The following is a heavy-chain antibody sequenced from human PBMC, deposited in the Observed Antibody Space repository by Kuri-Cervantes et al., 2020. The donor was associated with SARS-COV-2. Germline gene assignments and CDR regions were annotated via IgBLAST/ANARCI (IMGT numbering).Heavy chain of an antibody. CDR2: IRYDGSNK. CDR3: AKVGQQLVPDWFDP. V-gene: IGHV3-30*02. Sequence: GESLKISCAASGFTFSSYGMHWVRQAPGKGLEWVAFIRYDGSNKYYADSVKGRFTISRDNSKNTLYPQMNSLRAEDTAAYYCAKVGQQLVPDWFDPWGQGTLVTVSS. D-gene: IGHD6-13*01. CDR1: GFTFSSYG. J-gene: IGHJ5*02.